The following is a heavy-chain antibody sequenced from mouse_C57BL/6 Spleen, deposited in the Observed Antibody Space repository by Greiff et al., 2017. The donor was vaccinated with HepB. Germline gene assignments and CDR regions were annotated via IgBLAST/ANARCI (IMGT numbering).Heavy chain of an antibody. J-gene: IGHJ2*01. Sequence: QVQLKQSGAELVRPGASVKLSCKASGYTFTDYYINWVKQRPGQGLEWIARIYPGSGNTYYNEKFKGKATLTAEKSSSTAYMQLSSLTSEDSAVYFCARSGDYYGSSLDYWGQGTTLTVSS. D-gene: IGHD1-1*01. V-gene: IGHV1-76*01. CDR3: ARSGDYYGSSLDY. CDR1: GYTFTDYY. CDR2: IYPGSGNT.